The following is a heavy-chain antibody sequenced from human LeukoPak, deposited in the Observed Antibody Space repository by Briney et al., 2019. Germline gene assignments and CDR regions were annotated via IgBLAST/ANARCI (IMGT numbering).Heavy chain of an antibody. D-gene: IGHD4-11*01. V-gene: IGHV4-38-2*01. J-gene: IGHJ5*02. CDR2: IYHSGST. CDR1: GYSISSGYY. Sequence: SETLSLTCAVSGYSISSGYYWGWIRQPPGKGLEWIGSIYHSGSTYYNPSLKSRVTISVDTSKNQFSLKLSSVTAADTAVYYCARVDSRWFDPWGQGTPVTVSS. CDR3: ARVDSRWFDP.